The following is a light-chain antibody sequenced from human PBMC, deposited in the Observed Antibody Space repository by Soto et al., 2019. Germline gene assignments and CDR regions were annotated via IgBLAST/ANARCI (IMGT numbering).Light chain of an antibody. CDR2: AAS. V-gene: IGKV1-39*01. J-gene: IGKJ3*01. Sequence: DIQLTQSTSSLSASVGDRVTLTCRASHSISSLLNWYQQKPEKAPKVLIYAASKLETGVSSRFSGSGSGTDFTLTISGLQPEDSATYYCQQSFSSPFTFGPGTKVDIK. CDR3: QQSFSSPFT. CDR1: HSISSL.